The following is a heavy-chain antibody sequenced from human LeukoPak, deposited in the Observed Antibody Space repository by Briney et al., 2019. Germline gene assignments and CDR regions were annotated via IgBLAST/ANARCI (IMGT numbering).Heavy chain of an antibody. CDR1: GGTFSSYA. D-gene: IGHD3-16*01. J-gene: IGHJ3*02. CDR3: ATGEGGGAFDI. CDR2: IIPILGIA. V-gene: IGHV1-69*04. Sequence: GSSVKVSCKASGGTFSSYAISWVRQAPGQGLEWMGRIIPILGIANYAQKFQGRVTITADKSTSTAYMELCSLRSEDTAVYYCATGEGGGAFDIWGQGTMVTVSS.